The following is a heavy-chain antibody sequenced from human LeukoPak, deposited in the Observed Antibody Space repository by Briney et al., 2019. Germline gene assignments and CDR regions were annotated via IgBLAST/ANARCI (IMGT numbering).Heavy chain of an antibody. Sequence: ASVKVSCKASGYTFTSYGISWVRQAPGQGLEWMGWISAYNGNTNYAQKLQGRVTMTTDTSTSTAYMELRSLRSDDTAVYYCARDRGRVTIFGVVINYYYYMDVWGKGTTVTVSS. CDR2: ISAYNGNT. D-gene: IGHD3-3*01. V-gene: IGHV1-18*01. J-gene: IGHJ6*03. CDR1: GYTFTSYG. CDR3: ARDRGRVTIFGVVINYYYYMDV.